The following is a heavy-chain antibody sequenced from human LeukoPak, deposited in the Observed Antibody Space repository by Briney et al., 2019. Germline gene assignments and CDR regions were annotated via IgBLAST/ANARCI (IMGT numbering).Heavy chain of an antibody. V-gene: IGHV3-30-3*01. CDR2: ISYDGSNK. CDR1: GFSFSNYA. CDR3: ARGTYYDILTGLDY. Sequence: PGGSLRLSCSASGFSFSNYAMHWVRQAPGKGLEWVAVISYDGSNKYYADSVKGRFTISRDNSKNTLYLQMNSLRAEDTAVYYCARGTYYDILTGLDYWGQGTLVTVSS. J-gene: IGHJ4*02. D-gene: IGHD3-9*01.